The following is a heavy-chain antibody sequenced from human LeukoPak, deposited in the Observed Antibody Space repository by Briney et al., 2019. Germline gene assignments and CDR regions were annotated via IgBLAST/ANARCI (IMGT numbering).Heavy chain of an antibody. V-gene: IGHV5-51*01. CDR2: IYPGDSDT. Sequence: GESLQISCKGSGYSFTNSWIGWVRQLPGKGLEWMGIIYPGDSDTRYSPSFQGQVTISADKSISTAYLQWGSLKASDTAIYYCARHSGYSYGPFDYWGQGTLVTVSS. CDR3: ARHSGYSYGPFDY. J-gene: IGHJ4*02. D-gene: IGHD5-18*01. CDR1: GYSFTNSW.